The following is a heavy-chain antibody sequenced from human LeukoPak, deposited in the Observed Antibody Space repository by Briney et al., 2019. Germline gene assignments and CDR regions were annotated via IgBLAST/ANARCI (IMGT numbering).Heavy chain of an antibody. CDR1: DYSISSGYY. D-gene: IGHD3-22*01. V-gene: IGHV4-4*07. CDR2: IHTSGST. CDR3: ARGGYYYDSSGYYAFHI. Sequence: SDTLSLTCTVSDYSISSGYYWSWIRQPAGKGLEWIGRIHTSGSTNYNPSLKSRVTMSVDTSKNQFSLKLSSVTAADTAVYYCARGGYYYDSSGYYAFHIWGQGTMVTVSS. J-gene: IGHJ3*02.